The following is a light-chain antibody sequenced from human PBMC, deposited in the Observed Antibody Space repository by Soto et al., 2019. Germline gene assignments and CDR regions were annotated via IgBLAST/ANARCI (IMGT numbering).Light chain of an antibody. CDR1: QSASSH. Sequence: EIVVTQSPVTLSVSPGESVTLSCRASQSASSHVAWYLQKPGQAPRILIYVASTRATGVPARFSGSGSGTEFTPTISSLQSEDFAVYHCQPYHKWPVTFGGGTRVDMK. J-gene: IGKJ4*01. V-gene: IGKV3-15*01. CDR2: VAS. CDR3: QPYHKWPVT.